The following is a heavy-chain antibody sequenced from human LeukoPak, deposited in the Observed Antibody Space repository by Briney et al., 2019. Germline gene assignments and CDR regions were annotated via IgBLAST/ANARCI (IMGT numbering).Heavy chain of an antibody. D-gene: IGHD6-19*01. J-gene: IGHJ4*02. Sequence: GGSLRLSCAASGFTFSSYAMHWVRQAPGKGLEYVSAISSNGGSTYYANSVKGRFTISRDNSKNTLYLQMGSLRAEDMAVYYCARGFSSNPDFWGQGTLVIVSS. V-gene: IGHV3-64*01. CDR3: ARGFSSNPDF. CDR1: GFTFSSYA. CDR2: ISSNGGST.